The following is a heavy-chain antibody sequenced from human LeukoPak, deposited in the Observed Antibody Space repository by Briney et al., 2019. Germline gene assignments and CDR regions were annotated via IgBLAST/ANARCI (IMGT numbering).Heavy chain of an antibody. D-gene: IGHD4-23*01. CDR3: ARRHAEYGGSKWEAFDI. Sequence: SETLSLTCTVSGGSISNYYWSWIRQPPGKGLEWIGYIYYGGSTNYNPSLKSRVTISVDTSKNQFSLKLSSMTAADTAVYYCARRHAEYGGSKWEAFDIWGQGTMVTVSS. CDR1: GGSISNYY. CDR2: IYYGGST. V-gene: IGHV4-59*01. J-gene: IGHJ3*02.